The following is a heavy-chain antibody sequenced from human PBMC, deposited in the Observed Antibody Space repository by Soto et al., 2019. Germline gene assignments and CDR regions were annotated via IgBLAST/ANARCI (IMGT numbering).Heavy chain of an antibody. CDR1: GFTFSSDS. D-gene: IGHD3-10*01. V-gene: IGHV3-48*02. J-gene: IGHJ3*02. CDR3: ARDLDYYGSGSPDAFDI. Sequence: GGSLRLSCSASGFTFSSDSMNWVRQAPGKGLEWISYISSSSSTIYYADSVEGRFSISRDEAKNSLYLQMNSLRDEDTAVYYCARDLDYYGSGSPDAFDIWGQGTMVTVSS. CDR2: ISSSSSTI.